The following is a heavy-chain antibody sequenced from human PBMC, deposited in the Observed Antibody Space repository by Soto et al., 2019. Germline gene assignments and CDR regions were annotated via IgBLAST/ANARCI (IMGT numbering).Heavy chain of an antibody. J-gene: IGHJ4*02. D-gene: IGHD6-19*01. CDR1: GFTFSSYA. Sequence: EVQLLESGGGLVQPGGSLRLSCAASGFTFSSYAMSWVRQAPVKGLEWVSAISGSGGSTYYADSVKGRFTISRDNSKNTLYLQMNSLRAEDTAVYYCAKGNSVAGHFDYWGQGTLVTVSS. CDR2: ISGSGGST. V-gene: IGHV3-23*01. CDR3: AKGNSVAGHFDY.